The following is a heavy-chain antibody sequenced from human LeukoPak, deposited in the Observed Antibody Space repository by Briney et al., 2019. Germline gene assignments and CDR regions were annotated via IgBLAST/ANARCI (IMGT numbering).Heavy chain of an antibody. Sequence: GGSLRLSCAASGFTFSSYWMSWVRQAPGKGLEWVSAISGSGGSTYYADSVKGRFTISRDNSKNTLYLQMNSLRAEDTAVYYCAKDRAARYYDILTGLDYWGQGTLVTVSS. CDR2: ISGSGGST. CDR1: GFTFSSYW. D-gene: IGHD3-9*01. J-gene: IGHJ4*02. V-gene: IGHV3-23*01. CDR3: AKDRAARYYDILTGLDY.